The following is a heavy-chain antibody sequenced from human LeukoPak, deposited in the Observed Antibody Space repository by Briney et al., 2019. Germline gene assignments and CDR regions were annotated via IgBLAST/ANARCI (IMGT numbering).Heavy chain of an antibody. CDR2: IYYSGST. D-gene: IGHD6-13*01. V-gene: IGHV4-39*07. CDR3: ARARYTNSWYAVDI. CDR1: GGSISSTSYY. Sequence: KPSETLSLTCTVSGGSISSTSYYWGWIRQPTGKGLEWIGHIYYSGSTYYNPSLKSRVTISVDTSKNQFSLKLTSVTATDTAVYYCARARYTNSWYAVDIWGQGTMVTVSS. J-gene: IGHJ3*02.